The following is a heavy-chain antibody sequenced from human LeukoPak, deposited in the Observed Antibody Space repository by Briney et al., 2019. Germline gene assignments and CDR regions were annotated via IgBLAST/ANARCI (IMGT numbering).Heavy chain of an antibody. V-gene: IGHV3-23*01. CDR3: AKQMSTVTFTPFDY. CDR2: ISGSGGST. Sequence: GGSLRLSCAASGFTFSSYAMSWVRQAPGKGLEWVSAISGSGGSTDYVDSVKGRFTISRDNSKNTLYLQMNSLRADDTAVYYCAKQMSTVTFTPFDYWGQGTLVTVSS. D-gene: IGHD3-16*01. CDR1: GFTFSSYA. J-gene: IGHJ4*02.